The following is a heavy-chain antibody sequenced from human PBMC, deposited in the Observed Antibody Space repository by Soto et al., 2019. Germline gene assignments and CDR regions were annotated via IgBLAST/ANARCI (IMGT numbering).Heavy chain of an antibody. Sequence: EVELLESGGGLVQPGGSLRLSCAASGFTFSSYAMSWVRQAPGKGLEWVSAISGGGSSTYYGDTVKGRFTISRDNSKNTLSLQMHGLRAEDTAVYYCAKGPTLVFPHLGNWGQGTLVTVSS. V-gene: IGHV3-23*01. CDR1: GFTFSSYA. D-gene: IGHD2-8*02. CDR3: AKGPTLVFPHLGN. J-gene: IGHJ4*02. CDR2: ISGGGSST.